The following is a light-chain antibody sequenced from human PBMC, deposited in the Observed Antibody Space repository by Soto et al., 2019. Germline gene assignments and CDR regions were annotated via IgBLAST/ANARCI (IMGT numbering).Light chain of an antibody. Sequence: LTQSPATVSLSPVERATLSCTASQGISTYIAWYQQKPGHPPRLLMFDASRRAAGIPPRFSGGGFGREFTLTISSIEPEDFAIYYCKQRGETFGPGTRLEIK. CDR2: DAS. J-gene: IGKJ5*01. CDR1: QGISTY. CDR3: KQRGET. V-gene: IGKV3-11*02.